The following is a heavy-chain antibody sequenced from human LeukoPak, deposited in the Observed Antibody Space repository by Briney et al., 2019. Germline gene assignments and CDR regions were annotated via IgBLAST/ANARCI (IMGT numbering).Heavy chain of an antibody. V-gene: IGHV3-7*01. CDR2: IKQDGSEK. CDR1: GFTFSSYW. Sequence: GASLRLSCAASGFTFSSYWMSWARQAPGKGLEWVANIKQDGSEKYYVDSVKGRFTISRDNAKNSLYLQMNSLRAEDTAVYYCARGVVPAAIQYWYLDLWGRGTLVTVSS. CDR3: ARGVVPAAIQYWYLDL. D-gene: IGHD2-2*02. J-gene: IGHJ2*01.